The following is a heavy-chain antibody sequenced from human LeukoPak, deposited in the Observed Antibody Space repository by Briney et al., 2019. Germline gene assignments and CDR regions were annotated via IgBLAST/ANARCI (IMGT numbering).Heavy chain of an antibody. D-gene: IGHD5-12*01. V-gene: IGHV4-39*01. Sequence: SETLSLTCTVSGGSISSSSYYWGWIRQPPGKGLEWIGSIYYSGSTYYNPSLKSRVTISVDTSKNQFSLKLSSVTAADTAVYYCARAEVAAYDYWGQGTLVTVSS. CDR1: GGSISSSSYY. CDR2: IYYSGST. CDR3: ARAEVAAYDY. J-gene: IGHJ4*02.